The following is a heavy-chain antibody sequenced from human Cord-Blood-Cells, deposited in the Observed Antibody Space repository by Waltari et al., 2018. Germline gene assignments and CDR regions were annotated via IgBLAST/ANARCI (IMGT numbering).Heavy chain of an antibody. CDR2: INHSGST. CDR1: GGSFSGYY. V-gene: IGHV4-34*01. Sequence: QVQLQQWGAGLLKPSETLSLTCAVYGGSFSGYYWRCSSQPPGKGLEWIGEINHSGSTNYNPSLKSRVTISVDTSKNQFSLKLSSVTAADTAVYYCARATSWGWGAFDIWGQGTMVTVSS. J-gene: IGHJ3*02. D-gene: IGHD3-16*01. CDR3: ARATSWGWGAFDI.